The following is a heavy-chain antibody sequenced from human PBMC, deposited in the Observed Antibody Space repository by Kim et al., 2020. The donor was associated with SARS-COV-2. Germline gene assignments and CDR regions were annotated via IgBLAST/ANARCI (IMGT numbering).Heavy chain of an antibody. CDR2: INHSGST. V-gene: IGHV4-34*01. D-gene: IGHD5-12*01. CDR1: GGSFSGYY. CDR3: ARIRTLPRKGQVATIYGAYDY. J-gene: IGHJ4*02. Sequence: SETLSLTCAVYGGSFSGYYWSWIRQPPGKGLEWIGEINHSGSTNYNPSLKSRVTISVDTSKNQFSLKLSSVTAADTAVYYCARIRTLPRKGQVATIYGAYDYWGQGTLVTVSS.